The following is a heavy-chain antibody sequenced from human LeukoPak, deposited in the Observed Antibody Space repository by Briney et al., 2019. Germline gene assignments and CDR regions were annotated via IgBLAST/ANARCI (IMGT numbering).Heavy chain of an antibody. CDR1: GFIFSNYW. CDR2: IKQDGSEK. V-gene: IGHV3-7*01. D-gene: IGHD3-3*01. CDR3: SRGFWGWEVDY. Sequence: GGSLRLSCAASGFIFSNYWMSWVRQAPGKGLEWVANIKQDGSEKYYVDSVKGRFTISRDNAKNSLYLQMNSLRVEDTAVYYCSRGFWGWEVDYWGQGTLVTVSS. J-gene: IGHJ4*02.